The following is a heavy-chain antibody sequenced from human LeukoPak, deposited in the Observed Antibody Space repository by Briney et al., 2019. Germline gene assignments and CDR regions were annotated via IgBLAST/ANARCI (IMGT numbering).Heavy chain of an antibody. CDR3: ARDSFSISAQSTVNFGY. J-gene: IGHJ4*02. CDR2: INEDGSAQ. CDR1: GFTFSNYW. V-gene: IGHV3-7*01. Sequence: PGGSLRLSCAASGFTFSNYWMSWVRQAPGKGLEWVANINEDGSAQYYVGSVRGRFTISRDNAKNSLYLQMNSLRVEDTAVYYCARDSFSISAQSTVNFGYWGQGTLVTVSS. D-gene: IGHD2-21*01.